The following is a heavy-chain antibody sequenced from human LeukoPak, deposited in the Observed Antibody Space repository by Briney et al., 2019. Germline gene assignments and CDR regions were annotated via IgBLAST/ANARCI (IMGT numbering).Heavy chain of an antibody. CDR2: INHSGST. V-gene: IGHV4-34*01. CDR3: ASRDGWSGSYHGFDP. CDR1: GASISGYL. Sequence: SETLSLTCTVSGASISGYLWTWIRQPPGKGLEWIGEINHSGSTNYNPSLKSRVTISVDTSKNQFSLKLSSVTAADTAVYYCASRDGWSGSYHGFDPWGQGTLVTVSS. J-gene: IGHJ5*02. D-gene: IGHD1-26*01.